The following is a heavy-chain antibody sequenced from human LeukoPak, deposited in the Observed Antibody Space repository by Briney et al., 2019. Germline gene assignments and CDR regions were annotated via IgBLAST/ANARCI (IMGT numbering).Heavy chain of an antibody. D-gene: IGHD2-15*01. CDR1: GFPFSSYW. CDR2: MKEDGSVK. V-gene: IGHV3-7*01. Sequence: GGSLRLSCVASGFPFSSYWMSWVRQAPGKGLELVANMKEDGSVKNYVDSVKGRFTISRDNAENSVYLQMSGLRAEDTALYYCARDPGWSSFDIWGQGAMVTVSS. CDR3: ARDPGWSSFDI. J-gene: IGHJ3*02.